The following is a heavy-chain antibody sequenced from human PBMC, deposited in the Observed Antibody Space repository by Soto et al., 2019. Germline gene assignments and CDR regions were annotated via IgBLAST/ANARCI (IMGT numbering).Heavy chain of an antibody. Sequence: ASVKVSCKASGYTFSAYAIHWVRQAPGQRLEWMGWINAGNGNTKYSQKFQGRVTITRDTSASTAYMELSSLRSEDTAVYYCARSIVVVTALDYWGQGTLVTVSS. J-gene: IGHJ4*02. D-gene: IGHD2-21*02. V-gene: IGHV1-3*01. CDR2: INAGNGNT. CDR3: ARSIVVVTALDY. CDR1: GYTFSAYA.